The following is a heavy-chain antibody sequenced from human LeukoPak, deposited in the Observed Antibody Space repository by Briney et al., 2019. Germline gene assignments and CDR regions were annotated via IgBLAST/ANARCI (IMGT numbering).Heavy chain of an antibody. Sequence: AASVKVSCKASGYTFTSYDINWVRQATGQGLEWMGWMNPNSGNTGYAQKFQGRATMTRDTSISTAYMELSRLRSDDTAVYYCARDCGGDCSSAFDIWGQGTMVTVSS. CDR3: ARDCGGDCSSAFDI. J-gene: IGHJ3*02. D-gene: IGHD2-21*02. V-gene: IGHV1-8*02. CDR2: MNPNSGNT. CDR1: GYTFTSYD.